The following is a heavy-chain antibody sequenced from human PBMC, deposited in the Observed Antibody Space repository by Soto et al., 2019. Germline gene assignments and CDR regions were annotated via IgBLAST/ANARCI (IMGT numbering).Heavy chain of an antibody. CDR2: VYHSGSA. D-gene: IGHD6-13*01. CDR3: ARLSVTAGVGSWFDP. Sequence: SATLSITCAVSGGSIISINWWSWVRQSPGMGLEWIGEVYHSGSAAYNPSLKSRLTISVDKSKNQFSLKLTSVTAADTAVYYCARLSVTAGVGSWFDPWGPGTLVTVSS. V-gene: IGHV4-4*02. CDR1: GGSIISINW. J-gene: IGHJ5*02.